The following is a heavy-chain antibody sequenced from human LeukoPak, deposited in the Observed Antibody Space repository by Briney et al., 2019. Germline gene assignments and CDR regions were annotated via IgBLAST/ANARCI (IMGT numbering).Heavy chain of an antibody. J-gene: IGHJ4*02. CDR1: GYTFTSYD. V-gene: IGHV1-8*01. D-gene: IGHD3-16*01. CDR2: MNPNSGNT. CDR3: AKDLRGRGPIDY. Sequence: ASVKVSCKASGYTFTSYDINWVRQATGQGLEWMGWMNPNSGNTGYAQKFQGRVTMTRNTSISTAYMELSSLRSEDTAVYYCAKDLRGRGPIDYWGQGTLVTVSS.